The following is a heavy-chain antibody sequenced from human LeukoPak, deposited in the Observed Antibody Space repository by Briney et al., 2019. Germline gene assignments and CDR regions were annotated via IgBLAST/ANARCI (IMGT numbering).Heavy chain of an antibody. J-gene: IGHJ4*02. CDR2: ISGSGGST. Sequence: GGSLRLSCAASGFTFSSYAMSWVRQAPGKGLEWVSAISGSGGSTYYADSVKGRFTISRDNSKNTLYLQMNSLRAEDTAVYYCASPLWFGELLFDYWGQGTLGTVSS. V-gene: IGHV3-23*01. D-gene: IGHD3-10*01. CDR1: GFTFSSYA. CDR3: ASPLWFGELLFDY.